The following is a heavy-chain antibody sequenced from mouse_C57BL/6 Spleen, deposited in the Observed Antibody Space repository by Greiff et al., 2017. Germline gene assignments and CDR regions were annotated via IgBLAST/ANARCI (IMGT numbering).Heavy chain of an antibody. CDR1: GYAFSSSW. CDR2: IYPGDGDT. V-gene: IGHV1-82*01. J-gene: IGHJ4*01. CDR3: ARAGGYYPYYAMDY. Sequence: VQLQQSGPELVKPGASVKISCKASGYAFSSSWMNWVKQRPGKGLEWIGRIYPGDGDTNYNGKFKGKATLTADKSSSTAYMQLSSLTSEDSAVYFCARAGGYYPYYAMDYWGQGTSVTVSS. D-gene: IGHD2-3*01.